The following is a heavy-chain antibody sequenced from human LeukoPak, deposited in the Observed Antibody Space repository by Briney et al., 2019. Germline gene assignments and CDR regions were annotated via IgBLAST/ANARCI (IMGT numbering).Heavy chain of an antibody. CDR3: ATLATVTTEYDF. J-gene: IGHJ4*02. CDR1: GFPFSSYG. Sequence: GRSLRLSCAASGFPFSSYGMHWVRQAPGKGLEWVAVIWYDGSNKKYADSVKGRFTISRDNSKNTLYLQMNSLRAEDTAVYYCATLATVTTEYDFWGQGTLVTVSS. V-gene: IGHV3-33*01. CDR2: IWYDGSNK. D-gene: IGHD4-11*01.